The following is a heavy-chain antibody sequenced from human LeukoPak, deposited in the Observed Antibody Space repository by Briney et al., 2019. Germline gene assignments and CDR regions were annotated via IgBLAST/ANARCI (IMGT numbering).Heavy chain of an antibody. D-gene: IGHD3-16*01. CDR2: IYSGGST. CDR1: GLTVSSNY. V-gene: IGHV3-53*01. Sequence: GGSLRLSCAASGLTVSSNYMSWVRQAPGKGLEWVSVIYSGGSTYYADSVKGRFTISRDNSKNTLYLQMNSLRAEDTAVYYCARVHLATRPLDYWGQGTLVTVSS. J-gene: IGHJ4*02. CDR3: ARVHLATRPLDY.